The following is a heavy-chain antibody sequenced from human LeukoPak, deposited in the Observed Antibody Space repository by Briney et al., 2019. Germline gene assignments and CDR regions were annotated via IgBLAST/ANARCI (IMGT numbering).Heavy chain of an antibody. CDR1: GGSISSSSDY. CDR3: ARRRGDV. CDR2: TYYSGST. J-gene: IGHJ6*04. V-gene: IGHV4-39*01. Sequence: SETLSLTCTVSGGSISSSSDYWAWVRPPPGKGLEWIGITYYSGSTYYNPSLKSRVTISVDTSKNQFSLKLSSVTAADTAVYYCARRRGDVWGKGTTVTVSS.